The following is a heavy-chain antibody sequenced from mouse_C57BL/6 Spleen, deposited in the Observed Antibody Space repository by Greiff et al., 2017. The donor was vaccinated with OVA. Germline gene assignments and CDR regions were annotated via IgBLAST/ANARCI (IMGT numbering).Heavy chain of an antibody. CDR2: IYPGGGYT. D-gene: IGHD1-1*01. CDR3: ARSRYYYGSSYWYFDV. V-gene: IGHV1-63*01. J-gene: IGHJ1*03. CDR1: GYTFTNYW. Sequence: VKLMESGAELVRPGTSVKMSCKASGYTFTNYWIGWAKQRPGHGLEWIGDIYPGGGYTNYNEKFKGKATLTADKSSSTAYMQFSSLTSEDSAIYYCARSRYYYGSSYWYFDVWGTGTTVTVAS.